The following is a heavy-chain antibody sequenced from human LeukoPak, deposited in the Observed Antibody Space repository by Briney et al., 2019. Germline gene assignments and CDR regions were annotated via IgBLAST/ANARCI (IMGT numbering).Heavy chain of an antibody. Sequence: SVKVSCKASGGTFSSYAISWVRQAPGQGLEWMGGIIPIFGTANYAQKFQGRVTITADESTSTAYMELSSLRSEDTAVYYCARFTLRDGYKDYWGQGTLVTVSS. V-gene: IGHV1-69*13. CDR1: GGTFSSYA. CDR3: ARFTLRDGYKDY. J-gene: IGHJ4*02. D-gene: IGHD5-24*01. CDR2: IIPIFGTA.